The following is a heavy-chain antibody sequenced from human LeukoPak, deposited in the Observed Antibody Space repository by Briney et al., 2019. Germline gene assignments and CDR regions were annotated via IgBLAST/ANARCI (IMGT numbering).Heavy chain of an antibody. CDR3: ARGSGYVYY. CDR1: GGSISSYY. CDR2: IYYTGST. Sequence: SETLSLTCTVSGGSISSYYGSWIRQPPGEGLEWLGSIYYTGSTNYHPSLKSRVTISLDTSKNQFSLKLSSVTAADTAVYYCARGSGYVYYWGQGTLVTVSS. V-gene: IGHV4-59*01. D-gene: IGHD5-12*01. J-gene: IGHJ4*02.